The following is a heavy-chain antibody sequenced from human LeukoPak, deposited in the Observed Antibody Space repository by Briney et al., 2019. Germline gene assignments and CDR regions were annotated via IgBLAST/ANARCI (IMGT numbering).Heavy chain of an antibody. CDR3: AKDPGRYSSRWEPFDY. CDR1: GFTFSSYA. D-gene: IGHD6-13*01. Sequence: PGGSLRLSCAASGFTFSSYAMSWVRQAPGKGLEWVSAISGSGGSTYYADSVKGRFTISRDNSKNTLYLQMNSLRAEDTAVYYCAKDPGRYSSRWEPFDYWGQGTLVTVSS. V-gene: IGHV3-23*01. J-gene: IGHJ4*02. CDR2: ISGSGGST.